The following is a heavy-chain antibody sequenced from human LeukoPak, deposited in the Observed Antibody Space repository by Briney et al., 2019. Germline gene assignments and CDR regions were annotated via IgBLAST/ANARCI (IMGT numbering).Heavy chain of an antibody. V-gene: IGHV4-39*01. CDR1: GGSISSSSYY. J-gene: IGHJ3*02. CDR3: AKRRGSGSYPDAFDI. D-gene: IGHD1-26*01. Sequence: PSETLSLTCTVSGGSISSSSYYWGWIRQPPGKGLEWIGSIYYSGSTYYNPSLKSRVTISVDTSKNQFSLKLSSVTAADTAVYYCAKRRGSGSYPDAFDIWGQGTMVTVSS. CDR2: IYYSGST.